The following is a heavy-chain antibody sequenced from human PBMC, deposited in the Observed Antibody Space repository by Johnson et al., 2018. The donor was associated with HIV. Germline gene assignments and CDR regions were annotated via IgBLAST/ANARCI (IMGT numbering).Heavy chain of an antibody. CDR1: GFTLSSYA. D-gene: IGHD4-17*01. J-gene: IGHJ3*02. V-gene: IGHV3-30-3*01. Sequence: VQLVESGGGVVQPGRSLRLSCAASGFTLSSYAMHWVRQAPGKGLEWVAVISYDGSNKYYADSVKGRFTISRDNSKNTLYLQMNSLRAEDTAVYYCARALTTDAFDIWGQGTMVTVSS. CDR3: ARALTTDAFDI. CDR2: ISYDGSNK.